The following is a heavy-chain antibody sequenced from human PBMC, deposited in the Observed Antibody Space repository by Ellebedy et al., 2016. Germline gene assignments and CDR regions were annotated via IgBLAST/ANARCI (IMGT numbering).Heavy chain of an antibody. CDR3: ARGGGEGYYEATYDY. CDR2: MNPNSGNT. J-gene: IGHJ4*02. CDR1: GYTFTSYG. Sequence: ASVKVSXXASGYTFTSYGISWVRQAPGQGLEWMGWMNPNSGNTGYAQKFQGRVTMTRNTSISTAYMELSSLRSEDTAVYYCARGGGEGYYEATYDYWGQGTLVTVSS. V-gene: IGHV1-8*02. D-gene: IGHD3-22*01.